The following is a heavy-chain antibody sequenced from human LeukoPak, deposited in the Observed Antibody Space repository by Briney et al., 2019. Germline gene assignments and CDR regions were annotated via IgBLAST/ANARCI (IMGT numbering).Heavy chain of an antibody. V-gene: IGHV3-21*01. Sequence: GGSLRLSCAASGFTFSSYSMNWVRQAPGKGLEWVSSISSSSSYIYYADSVKGRFTISRDNAKNSLYLQMNSLRAEDTAVYYCARGDGYFDWYGQFDPWGQGTPVTVSS. J-gene: IGHJ5*02. CDR3: ARGDGYFDWYGQFDP. CDR2: ISSSSSYI. CDR1: GFTFSSYS. D-gene: IGHD3-9*01.